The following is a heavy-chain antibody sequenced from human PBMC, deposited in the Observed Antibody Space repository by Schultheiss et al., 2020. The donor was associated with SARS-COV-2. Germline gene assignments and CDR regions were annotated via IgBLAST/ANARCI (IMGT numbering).Heavy chain of an antibody. CDR2: IYYSGST. CDR3: ARGFDY. J-gene: IGHJ4*02. Sequence: SETLSLTCTVSGGSISSSSYYWSWIRQHPGKGLEWIGYIYYSGSTYYNPSLKSLVTISVDTSKNQFSLKLSSVTAADTAVYYCARGFDYWGQGTLVTVSS. CDR1: GGSISSSSYY. V-gene: IGHV4-31*01.